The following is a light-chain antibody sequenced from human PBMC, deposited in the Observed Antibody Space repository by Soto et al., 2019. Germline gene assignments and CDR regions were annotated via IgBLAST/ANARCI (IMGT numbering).Light chain of an antibody. J-gene: IGLJ1*01. CDR2: DVT. CDR3: SSFTSSDTLGV. CDR1: SSDVGGYNY. V-gene: IGLV2-14*03. Sequence: QSVLTQPASVSGSPGQSITISCTGSSSDVGGYNYVSWYQQHPGKAPKLMIYDVTNRPSGVSNRFSGSKSGNTASLIISGLQAEDEAVYFCSSFTSSDTLGVFGTGTKVTVL.